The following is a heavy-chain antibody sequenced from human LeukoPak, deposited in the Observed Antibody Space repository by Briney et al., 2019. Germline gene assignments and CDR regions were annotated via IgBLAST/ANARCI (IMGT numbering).Heavy chain of an antibody. CDR2: IYYSGST. V-gene: IGHV4-39*07. Sequence: SETLSLTCTVSGGSISSSSYYWGWIRQPPGKGLEWIGSIYYSGSTYYNPSLKSRVTMSVDTSKNQFSLKLSSVTAADTAVYYCARDDRVGAILGYMDVWGKGTTVTVSS. CDR3: ARDDRVGAILGYMDV. CDR1: GGSISSSSYY. D-gene: IGHD1-26*01. J-gene: IGHJ6*03.